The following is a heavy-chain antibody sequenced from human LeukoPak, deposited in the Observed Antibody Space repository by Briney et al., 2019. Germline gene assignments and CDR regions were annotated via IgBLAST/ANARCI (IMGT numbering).Heavy chain of an antibody. D-gene: IGHD1-26*01. CDR1: GYTFTDYY. J-gene: IGHJ5*02. CDR3: ATTVGATSNWFDP. Sequence: ASVKVSCKASGYTFTDYYMHWVRQAPGQGLEWMGWINPNSGGTKYAEKFQGRVTMTRDTSISTTYMELSRLTSDDTAVYYCATTVGATSNWFDPWGQGTLVTVSS. V-gene: IGHV1-2*02. CDR2: INPNSGGT.